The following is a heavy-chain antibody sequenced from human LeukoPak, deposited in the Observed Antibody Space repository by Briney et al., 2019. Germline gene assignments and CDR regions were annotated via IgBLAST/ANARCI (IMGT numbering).Heavy chain of an antibody. D-gene: IGHD4-17*01. CDR1: GFTFRSYA. CDR2: ISASGSST. CDR3: ATNYGDYVNWFDP. J-gene: IGHJ5*02. V-gene: IGHV3-23*01. Sequence: GGSLRLSCAASGFTFRSYAMSWVRQAPGQGLEWASSISASGSSTYYAESVKGRFTIYRDNSKNTVSLQMNSLRAEDTAIYYCATNYGDYVNWFDPWGQGTLVTVSS.